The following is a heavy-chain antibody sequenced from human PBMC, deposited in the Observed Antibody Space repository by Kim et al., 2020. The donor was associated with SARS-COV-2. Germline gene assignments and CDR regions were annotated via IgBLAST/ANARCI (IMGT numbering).Heavy chain of an antibody. CDR3: ARAQRAAVGSASAPTLFPLVSCENSPSDTSSVAVGCLAQDFLPVYY. CDR1: GFSFNSYS. D-gene: IGHD6-13*01. CDR2: ISSSSSYI. J-gene: IGHJ6*03. Sequence: GGSLRLSCVGSGFSFNSYSMNWVRQAPGKGLEWVSSISSSSSYIYYADSVKGRFTISRDNAKNSLYLQMNSLRAEDTAVYYCARAQRAAVGSASAPTLFPLVSCENSPSDTSSVAVGCLAQDFLPVYY. V-gene: IGHV3-21*01.